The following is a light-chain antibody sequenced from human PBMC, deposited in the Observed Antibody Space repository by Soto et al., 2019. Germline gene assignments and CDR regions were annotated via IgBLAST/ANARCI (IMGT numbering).Light chain of an antibody. V-gene: IGKV3-20*01. J-gene: IGKJ3*01. Sequence: EIVLTQSPGTLSLSPGERATFSCRASQTVNSWFLAWYQHKPGQAPRLLIYGASSRATGIPDRFSGSGSGTDFTLTISRLETEDFAVYYCHYYDDSPPFPFGPGTKGDIK. CDR2: GAS. CDR3: HYYDDSPPFP. CDR1: QTVNSWF.